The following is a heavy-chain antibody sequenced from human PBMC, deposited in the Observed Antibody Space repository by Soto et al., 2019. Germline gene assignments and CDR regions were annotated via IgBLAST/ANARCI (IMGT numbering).Heavy chain of an antibody. J-gene: IGHJ4*02. V-gene: IGHV1-69*01. D-gene: IGHD6-13*01. CDR1: GGTFSSYA. CDR2: IIPIFGTA. CDR3: ARGVSPNSTPGFDY. Sequence: QVQLVQSGAEVKKPGSSVKVACKSSGGTFSSYAISWVRQAPGQGLEWMGGIIPIFGTANYAQKFQGRVTIAADESTSTAYMELSSLRSEDTAVYYCARGVSPNSTPGFDYWGQGTLVTVSS.